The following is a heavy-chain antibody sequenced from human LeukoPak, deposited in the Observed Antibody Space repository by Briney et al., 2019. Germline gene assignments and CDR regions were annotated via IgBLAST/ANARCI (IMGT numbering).Heavy chain of an antibody. CDR1: GGSFSGYY. J-gene: IGHJ4*02. Sequence: SETLSLTSAVYGGSFSGYYWSWIRQPPGKGLEWIGEINHSGSTNYNPSLKSRVTISVDTSKNQFSLKLSSVTAADTAVYYCASLTRWLPYDYLGQGTVVTVSS. V-gene: IGHV4-34*01. CDR3: ASLTRWLPYDY. D-gene: IGHD3-9*01. CDR2: INHSGST.